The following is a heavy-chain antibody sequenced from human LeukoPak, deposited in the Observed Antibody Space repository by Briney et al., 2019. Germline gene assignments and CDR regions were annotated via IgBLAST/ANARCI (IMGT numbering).Heavy chain of an antibody. CDR3: ARLTNLDIVVVPAAIDY. CDR2: IYYSGST. CDR1: GGSISSSSYY. Sequence: PSETLSLTCTVSGGSISSSSYYWGWIRQPPGKGLEWIGSIYYSGSTYYNPPLKSRVTISVDTSKNQFSLKLSSVTAADTAVYYCARLTNLDIVVVPAAIDYWGQGTLVTVSS. V-gene: IGHV4-39*01. D-gene: IGHD2-2*03. J-gene: IGHJ4*02.